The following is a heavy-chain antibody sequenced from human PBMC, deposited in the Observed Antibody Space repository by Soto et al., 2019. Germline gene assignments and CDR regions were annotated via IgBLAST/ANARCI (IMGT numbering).Heavy chain of an antibody. D-gene: IGHD1-26*01. V-gene: IGHV3-9*01. J-gene: IGHJ6*02. CDR1: GFTFDDYA. Sequence: EVQLVESGGGLVQPGRSLRLSCAASGFTFDDYAMHWVRQAPGKGLEWVSGISWNSGSIGYADSVKGRFTISRDNAKNSMYLQMNSLRAEDTAWYYCAKDMDGRSQSRGMDVWGQGNTVTVSS. CDR2: ISWNSGSI. CDR3: AKDMDGRSQSRGMDV.